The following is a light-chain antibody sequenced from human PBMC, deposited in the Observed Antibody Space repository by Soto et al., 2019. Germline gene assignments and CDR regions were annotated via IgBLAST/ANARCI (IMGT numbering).Light chain of an antibody. CDR2: WAS. Sequence: DTVMTQSPDSLAVSLGERATINCKSSQSVLYSSNNMNYLAWYQQKPGQAPKLLIYWASTRESGVPDRFSGSGSGTDFTLTISSLQAEDVAVYYCQQYFTIPQTFGQGTKVEIK. J-gene: IGKJ1*01. CDR1: QSVLYSSNNMNY. V-gene: IGKV4-1*01. CDR3: QQYFTIPQT.